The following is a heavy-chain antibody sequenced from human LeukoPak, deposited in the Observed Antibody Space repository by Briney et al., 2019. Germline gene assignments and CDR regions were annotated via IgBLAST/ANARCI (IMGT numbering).Heavy chain of an antibody. D-gene: IGHD2-15*01. CDR3: ARGHTQIGGKRTVFGY. J-gene: IGHJ4*02. CDR2: INPSGGST. V-gene: IGHV1-46*01. CDR1: GYTFTSYY. Sequence: GASVKVSCKASGYTFTSYYMHWVRQAPGQGLEWMGIINPSGGSTSYAQKFQGRVTMTRNTSISTAYMELSSLRSEDTAVYYCARGHTQIGGKRTVFGYWGQGTLVTVSS.